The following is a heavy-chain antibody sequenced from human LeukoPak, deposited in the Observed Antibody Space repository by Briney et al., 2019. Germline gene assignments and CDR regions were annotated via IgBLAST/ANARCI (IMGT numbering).Heavy chain of an antibody. V-gene: IGHV4-4*07. D-gene: IGHD3-22*01. CDR1: GGSISSYY. CDR2: IYTSGST. Sequence: SETLSLTCTVSGGSISSYYWSWIRQPAGKGLEWIGRIYTSGSTNYNPSLKSRVTMSVDTSKNQFSLKLSSVTAADTAVYYCARNRWAYYDSSGSRYNWFDPWGQGTLVTVSS. J-gene: IGHJ5*02. CDR3: ARNRWAYYDSSGSRYNWFDP.